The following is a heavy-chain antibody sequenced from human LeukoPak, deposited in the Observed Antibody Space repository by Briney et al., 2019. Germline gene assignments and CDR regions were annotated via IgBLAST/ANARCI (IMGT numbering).Heavy chain of an antibody. V-gene: IGHV1-18*01. CDR1: GYIFTSYG. CDR3: ARVGRYSSTWPPEGDDAFDL. J-gene: IGHJ3*01. D-gene: IGHD6-13*01. Sequence: ASVKVSCKTYGYIFTSYGVTWVRQARGQGLEWMGWISGHNGDTNYAQRFQGRVTMTTDTSTGTAYMELRSLTSDDTAVYYCARVGRYSSTWPPEGDDAFDLWGQGTMVTVSS. CDR2: ISGHNGDT.